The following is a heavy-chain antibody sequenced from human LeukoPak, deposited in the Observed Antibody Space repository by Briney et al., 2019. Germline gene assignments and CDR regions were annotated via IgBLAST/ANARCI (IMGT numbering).Heavy chain of an antibody. Sequence: PGRSLRRSCAASGFTFSSYAMHWVRQAPGKGLEWVAVISYDGSNKYYADSVKGRFTISRDNSKNTLYLQMNSLRAEDTDVYYCARDRGYSYGYGDRYFDYWGQGTLVTVSS. D-gene: IGHD5-18*01. CDR2: ISYDGSNK. CDR3: ARDRGYSYGYGDRYFDY. J-gene: IGHJ4*02. V-gene: IGHV3-30*04. CDR1: GFTFSSYA.